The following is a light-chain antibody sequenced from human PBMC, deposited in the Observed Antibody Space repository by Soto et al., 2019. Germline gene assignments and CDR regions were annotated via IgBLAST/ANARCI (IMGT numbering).Light chain of an antibody. J-gene: IGLJ3*02. Sequence: QSALTQPPSASGSPGQSVTIACAGTSSDVGSYDHVSWYQQHPGKAPKLMMYDFPERPSGVPYRFSGSKSGSAASLTVSGLQTEDEADDYCRSLAGSNNVVLGGGTKLTVL. V-gene: IGLV2-8*01. CDR3: RSLAGSNNVV. CDR2: DFP. CDR1: SSDVGSYDH.